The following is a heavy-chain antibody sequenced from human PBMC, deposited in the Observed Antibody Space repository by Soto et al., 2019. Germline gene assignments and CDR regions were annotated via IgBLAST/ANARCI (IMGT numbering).Heavy chain of an antibody. J-gene: IGHJ6*03. CDR1: GFTFSSYG. CDR3: HNLQRTHPTLPNYYYYYMDV. Sequence: GGSLRLSCAASGFTFSSYGMHWVRQAPGKGLEWVAVISYDGSNKYYADSVKGRFTISRDNSKNTLYLQMNSLRAEDTAVYYCHNLQRTHPTLPNYYYYYMDVWGKGTTVTVSS. D-gene: IGHD2-15*01. CDR2: ISYDGSNK. V-gene: IGHV3-30*03.